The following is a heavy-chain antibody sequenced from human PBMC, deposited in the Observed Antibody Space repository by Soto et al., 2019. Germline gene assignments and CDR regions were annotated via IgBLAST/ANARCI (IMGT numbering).Heavy chain of an antibody. CDR2: IYPDDSDT. D-gene: IGHD2-21*02. V-gene: IGHV5-51*01. J-gene: IGHJ4*02. CDR1: GYDFSKYW. CDR3: ASRKQHCSPYTCYFY. Sequence: PGESLKISCEVSGYDFSKYWIGWARQMPGKGLEWMGVIYPDDSDTRYSPSFQGHVATFADKSTSTAYLQWSRLEASDTAMYFCASRKQHCSPYTCYFYWGQGTLVTVSS.